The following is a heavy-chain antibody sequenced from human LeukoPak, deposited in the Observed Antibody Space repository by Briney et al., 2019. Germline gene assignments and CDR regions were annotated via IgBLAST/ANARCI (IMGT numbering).Heavy chain of an antibody. Sequence: PGGSLRLSCAVSGFTFSTYGMHWVRQAPGKGLEWVAVILYDGSNRHYADSVKGRFTISRDNSKNTLYLQMNSLRAKDTAVYYCARDAVDTANAVWGQGTTVTVSS. V-gene: IGHV3-30*03. CDR1: GFTFSTYG. D-gene: IGHD5-18*01. CDR2: ILYDGSNR. CDR3: ARDAVDTANAV. J-gene: IGHJ6*02.